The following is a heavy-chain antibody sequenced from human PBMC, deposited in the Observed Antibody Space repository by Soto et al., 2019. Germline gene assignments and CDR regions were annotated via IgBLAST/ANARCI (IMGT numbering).Heavy chain of an antibody. Sequence: QVQLQESGPGLVKPSETLSLTCTVSGGSISSYYWSWIRQPPGKGLEWIGYIYYSGSTNYNPSLKSRVTISVDTSKNQFSLKLSSVTAADTAVYYCARVSGSNPALYYYDGMDVWGQGTTVTVSS. CDR2: IYYSGST. CDR1: GGSISSYY. D-gene: IGHD6-25*01. CDR3: ARVSGSNPALYYYDGMDV. J-gene: IGHJ6*02. V-gene: IGHV4-59*01.